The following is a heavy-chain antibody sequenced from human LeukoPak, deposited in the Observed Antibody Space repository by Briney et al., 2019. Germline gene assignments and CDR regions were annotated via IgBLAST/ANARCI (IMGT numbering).Heavy chain of an antibody. CDR2: IKQDGSEK. Sequence: GGSLRLSCATSGFIFSSYWMNWVRQAPGKGLEWVANIKQDGSEKYYVDSVKGRFTISRDNAKNSLYLQMNSLRVEDTAVYYCASWYSIYVWGQGTTVTVSS. D-gene: IGHD6-13*01. V-gene: IGHV3-7*01. CDR1: GFIFSSYW. CDR3: ASWYSIYV. J-gene: IGHJ6*02.